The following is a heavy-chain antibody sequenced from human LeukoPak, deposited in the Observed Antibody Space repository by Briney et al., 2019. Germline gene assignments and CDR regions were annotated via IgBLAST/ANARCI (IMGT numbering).Heavy chain of an antibody. CDR2: IYPGDSDT. CDR3: ARSREYYYDSSGYYPDAFDI. V-gene: IGHV5-51*01. J-gene: IGHJ3*02. CDR1: GYSFTSYW. Sequence: GESLKISCKGSGYSFTSYWIGWVRQMPGKGLEWMGIIYPGDSDTRYSPSFQGQVTISADKSISTAYLQWSSLKASDTAMYYCARSREYYYDSSGYYPDAFDIWGQGTTVTVSS. D-gene: IGHD3-22*01.